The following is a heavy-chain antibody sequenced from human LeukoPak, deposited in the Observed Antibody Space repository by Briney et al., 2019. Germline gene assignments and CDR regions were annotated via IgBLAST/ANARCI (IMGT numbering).Heavy chain of an antibody. Sequence: KASETLSLTCAVSGGSISSNNWWSWVRQPPGKGLERIGEIHHSGSANYNPSLKGRVTISVDKSKNQLSLILSSVTAADTAVYYCAKSNGYGLVDIWGQGTMVTVSS. V-gene: IGHV4-4*02. CDR1: GGSISSNNW. D-gene: IGHD3-10*01. J-gene: IGHJ3*02. CDR2: IHHSGSA. CDR3: AKSNGYGLVDI.